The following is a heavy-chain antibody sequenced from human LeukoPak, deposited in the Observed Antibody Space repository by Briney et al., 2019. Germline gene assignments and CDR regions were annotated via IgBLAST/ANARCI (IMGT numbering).Heavy chain of an antibody. CDR3: ARGRGLGELAVASFDS. Sequence: GGSLRLSCAGSGFNFTGYWMHWARQAPGKGLEWISRLYSDGRSLTYADSVMGRFTISRDNAKNMLYLQMNSLRAEDTAVYYCARGRGLGELAVASFDSWGQGILVTVPS. CDR2: LYSDGRSL. CDR1: GFNFTGYW. J-gene: IGHJ4*02. D-gene: IGHD6-19*01. V-gene: IGHV3-74*03.